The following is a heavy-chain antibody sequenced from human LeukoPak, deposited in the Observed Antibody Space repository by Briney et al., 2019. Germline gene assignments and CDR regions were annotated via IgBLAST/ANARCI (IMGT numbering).Heavy chain of an antibody. J-gene: IGHJ4*02. CDR3: ARDRAMDDY. CDR2: INQAGSVK. Sequence: GGSLRLSCAASGFTFNNYWMNWVRQAPGKGLEWVANINQAGSVKNYVDSVKGRFTISRDNAKKSLYLQMNSLRVEDTAVYYCARDRAMDDYWGQGTLVTVSS. V-gene: IGHV3-7*01. CDR1: GFTFNNYW. D-gene: IGHD5-18*01.